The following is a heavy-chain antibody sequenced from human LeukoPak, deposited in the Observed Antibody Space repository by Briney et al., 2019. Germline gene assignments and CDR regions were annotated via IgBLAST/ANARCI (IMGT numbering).Heavy chain of an antibody. CDR1: GGSFSGYY. J-gene: IGHJ6*04. V-gene: IGHV4-34*01. CDR3: ARGRWSANDPDSSNYLGGFYYLDV. Sequence: SETLSLTCAVYGGSFSGYYWTWIRQPPGKGLEWIGEINHSGSTKYHPSIKNRLTISVETPKNQFSLDLSSVTAADTALYFCARGRWSANDPDSSNYLGGFYYLDVWGNGTTVIVSS. D-gene: IGHD3-22*01. CDR2: INHSGST.